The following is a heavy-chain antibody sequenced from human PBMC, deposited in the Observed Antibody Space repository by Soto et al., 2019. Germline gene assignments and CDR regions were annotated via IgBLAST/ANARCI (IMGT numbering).Heavy chain of an antibody. CDR1: GYGFTTYG. D-gene: IGHD1-1*01. J-gene: IGHJ4*02. CDR3: VRGRYGDY. Sequence: QVHLVQSGAEVKKPGASVKVSCKGSGYGFTTYGITWVRQAPGQGLEWMAWISAHNGNTNYAQKPQGRVTVTRDTSTSTAYMELRSLRSDDTAVYYCVRGRYGDYWGQGALVTVSS. CDR2: ISAHNGNT. V-gene: IGHV1-18*01.